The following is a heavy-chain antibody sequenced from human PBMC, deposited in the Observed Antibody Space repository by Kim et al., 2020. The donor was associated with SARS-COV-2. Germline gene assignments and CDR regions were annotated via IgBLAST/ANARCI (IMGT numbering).Heavy chain of an antibody. V-gene: IGHV5-51*01. J-gene: IGHJ5*02. D-gene: IGHD3-22*01. CDR3: ARRGYYDYGFDP. Sequence: RYSPAYQGQVTISADKSISTAYLQWSSLKASDTAMYYCARRGYYDYGFDPWGQGTLVTVSS.